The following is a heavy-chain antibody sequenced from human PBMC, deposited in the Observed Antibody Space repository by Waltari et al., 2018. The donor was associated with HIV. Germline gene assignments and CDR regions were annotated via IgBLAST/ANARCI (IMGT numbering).Heavy chain of an antibody. Sequence: EVQVVESGGGLVQPGGSLRLSCEASGFTFSRYWMHWVHQAPGKGLVWVSRINSDGSSTGYVDSVKGRFTISRDNAKNTLYLQMNNLRAEDTAVYYCAPGRGWFDPWGQGTLVTVSS. CDR3: APGRGWFDP. CDR1: GFTFSRYW. V-gene: IGHV3-74*01. J-gene: IGHJ5*02. CDR2: INSDGSST.